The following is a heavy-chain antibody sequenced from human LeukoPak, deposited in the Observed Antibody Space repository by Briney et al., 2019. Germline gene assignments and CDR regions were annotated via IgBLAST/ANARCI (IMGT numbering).Heavy chain of an antibody. CDR1: GGSISSGGYY. CDR2: IYYSGST. D-gene: IGHD6-6*01. V-gene: IGHV4-31*03. CDR3: ARVSEEGIAARRGIVDY. J-gene: IGHJ4*02. Sequence: SETLSLTCTVSGGSISSGGYYWSWIRQHPGKGLEWIGYIYYSGSTYYNPSLKSRVTISVDTSKNQFSLKLGSVTAADTAVYYCARVSEEGIAARRGIVDYWGQGTLVTVSS.